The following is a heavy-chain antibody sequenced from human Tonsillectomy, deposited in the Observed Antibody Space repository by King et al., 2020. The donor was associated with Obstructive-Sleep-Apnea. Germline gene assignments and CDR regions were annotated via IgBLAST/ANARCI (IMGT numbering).Heavy chain of an antibody. CDR3: AKGVGSGWYSPYVSDVNGMDV. V-gene: IGHV3-30*18. CDR1: GFTFSSYG. Sequence: VQLVESGGGVVQPGRSLRLSCAASGFTFSSYGMHWVRQAPGKGLEWVTGLSYDGTNKYYADSVKGRFTISRDNSKNTLYLQMHSLRAEDTAMYYCAKGVGSGWYSPYVSDVNGMDVWGQGTTVTVSS. D-gene: IGHD6-19*01. J-gene: IGHJ6*02. CDR2: LSYDGTNK.